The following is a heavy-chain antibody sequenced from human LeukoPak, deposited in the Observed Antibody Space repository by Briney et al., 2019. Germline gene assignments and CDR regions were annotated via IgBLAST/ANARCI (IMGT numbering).Heavy chain of an antibody. V-gene: IGHV3-74*01. Sequence: GGSLRLSCAASGFTFSSYWMHWVRQAPGKGLVWVSRINSDGSNTNYADSVKGRFTISRDNAKNTLYLQMNRLRAEDTAIYYCARPNNYAFDYWGQGTLATVSS. CDR3: ARPNNYAFDY. CDR2: INSDGSNT. D-gene: IGHD3-16*01. J-gene: IGHJ4*02. CDR1: GFTFSSYW.